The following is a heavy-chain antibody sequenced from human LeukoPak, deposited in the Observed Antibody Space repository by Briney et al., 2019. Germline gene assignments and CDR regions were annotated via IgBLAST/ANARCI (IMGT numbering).Heavy chain of an antibody. CDR2: INHSGST. V-gene: IGHV4-34*01. CDR3: ARLFTMVRGVILHFDY. CDR1: GDSISNFY. J-gene: IGHJ4*02. D-gene: IGHD3-10*01. Sequence: SETLSLTCSVSGDSISNFYWSWIRQPPGKGLEWIGEINHSGSTNYNPSLKSRVTISVDTSKNQFSLKLSSVTAADTAVYYCARLFTMVRGVILHFDYWGQGTLVTVSS.